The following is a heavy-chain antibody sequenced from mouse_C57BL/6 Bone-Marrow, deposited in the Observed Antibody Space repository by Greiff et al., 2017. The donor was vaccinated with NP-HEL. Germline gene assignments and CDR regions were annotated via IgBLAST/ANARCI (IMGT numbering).Heavy chain of an antibody. J-gene: IGHJ2*01. Sequence: QVQLKQSGAELVKPGASVKLSCKASGYTFTSYWMQWVKQRPGQGLEWIGEIDPSDSYTNYNQKFKGKATLTVDTSSSTAYMQLSSLTSEDSAVYYCARKPGFITTVVNFDYWGQGTTLTVSS. CDR2: IDPSDSYT. CDR3: ARKPGFITTVVNFDY. CDR1: GYTFTSYW. V-gene: IGHV1-50*01. D-gene: IGHD1-1*01.